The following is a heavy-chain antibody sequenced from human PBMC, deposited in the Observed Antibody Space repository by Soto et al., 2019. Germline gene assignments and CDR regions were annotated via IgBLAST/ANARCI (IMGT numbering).Heavy chain of an antibody. V-gene: IGHV3-74*01. CDR3: ARGPRVSSTGTGAH. CDR1: GFTFSAYW. CDR2: ISDGGSTA. J-gene: IGHJ4*02. Sequence: GGSLRLSCAVSGFTFSAYWMHWVRQVPGKGLTWVSRISDGGSTATYADSVKGRFVISRDNAKNSLYLEMNTLRVDDSGLYYCARGPRVSSTGTGAHWGRGTLVTVSS. D-gene: IGHD1-1*01.